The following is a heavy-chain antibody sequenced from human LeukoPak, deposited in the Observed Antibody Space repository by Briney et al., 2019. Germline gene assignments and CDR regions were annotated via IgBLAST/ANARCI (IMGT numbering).Heavy chain of an antibody. Sequence: ESGPTLLNPTQTLTLTCTFSGFSPSTSGVGVGWIRQPPGKALEWLAPIYWNDATRYSPSLKSRLTITKDTSKNEVVLTMTNMDPVDTATYYCTRQAPPSWYFSDIAGKYGNWFDSWGQGTLVTVSS. CDR1: GFSPSTSGVG. CDR2: IYWNDAT. V-gene: IGHV2-5*01. J-gene: IGHJ5*01. CDR3: TRQAPPSWYFSDIAGKYGNWFDS. D-gene: IGHD6-13*01.